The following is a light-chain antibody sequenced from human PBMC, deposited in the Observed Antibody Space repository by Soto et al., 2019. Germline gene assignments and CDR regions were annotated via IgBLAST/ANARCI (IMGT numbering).Light chain of an antibody. V-gene: IGKV1-12*01. Sequence: DIQMTQSPSSVSASVGDRVTITCRASQGISSYLAWYQQKPGKAPNLLIYAASSLHSGVPSRFGGSGSGTDVTLTISSLQPEDSAAYYCQQANSFPLTFGGGTKVEIK. CDR1: QGISSY. J-gene: IGKJ4*01. CDR3: QQANSFPLT. CDR2: AAS.